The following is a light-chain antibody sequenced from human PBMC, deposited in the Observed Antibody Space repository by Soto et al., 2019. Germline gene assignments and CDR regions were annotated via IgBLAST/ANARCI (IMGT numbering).Light chain of an antibody. CDR1: LSIISI. CDR2: SAS. V-gene: IGKV1-39*01. CDR3: QQSYTTLAT. J-gene: IGKJ1*01. Sequence: DIQMTQSPSSLSASVGDRVTITCRASLSIISILGWYQQKPGKAPKLLIYSASTLQSGVPSRFSGSGSGTDFTLTISRLQPGDSATDYCQQSYTTLATFGQGTKVEIK.